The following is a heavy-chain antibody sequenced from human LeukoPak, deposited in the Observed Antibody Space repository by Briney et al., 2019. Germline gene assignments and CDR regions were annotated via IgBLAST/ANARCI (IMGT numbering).Heavy chain of an antibody. CDR3: ARGGRLGYCSSTSCYWANYYMDV. J-gene: IGHJ6*03. D-gene: IGHD2-2*01. Sequence: QTGGSLRLSCAASGFTFSSYWMHWVRQAPGKGLVWVSRINTDGSSTSYADSVKGRFTISRDNAKNTLYLQMNSLRAEDTAVYYCARGGRLGYCSSTSCYWANYYMDVWGKGTTVTVSS. CDR2: INTDGSST. CDR1: GFTFSSYW. V-gene: IGHV3-74*01.